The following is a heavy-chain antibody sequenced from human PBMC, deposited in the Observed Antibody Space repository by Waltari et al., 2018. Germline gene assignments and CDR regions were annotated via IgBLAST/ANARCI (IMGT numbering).Heavy chain of an antibody. CDR1: GGTFSSYP. CDR3: ARWGDGPFDY. J-gene: IGHJ4*02. V-gene: IGHV1-69*08. D-gene: IGHD3-16*01. CDR2: IIPIFGTA. Sequence: QVQLVQSKAEVQKPWSSVKVSCQASGGTFSSYPINWVRQAPGQGLEWMGRIIPIFGTANYAQKVQGRVTITADKAKSTAYMELSSLRSEDTAVYYCARWGDGPFDYWGQGTLVTVSS.